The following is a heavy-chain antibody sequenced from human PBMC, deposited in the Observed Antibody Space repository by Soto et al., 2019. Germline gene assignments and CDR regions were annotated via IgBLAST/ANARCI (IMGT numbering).Heavy chain of an antibody. CDR3: ATPPPYAGSLYYGMDV. CDR2: ISAYNGNT. D-gene: IGHD2-8*01. V-gene: IGHV1-18*01. Sequence: QVQLVQSGAEVKKPGASVKVSCKASGYTFTSYGISWVRQAPGQGLEWMGWISAYNGNTNYAQKLQGRVTMTTDTSTTTADMELRSLRSDDTAVYSCATPPPYAGSLYYGMDVWGQGTTVTVSS. CDR1: GYTFTSYG. J-gene: IGHJ6*02.